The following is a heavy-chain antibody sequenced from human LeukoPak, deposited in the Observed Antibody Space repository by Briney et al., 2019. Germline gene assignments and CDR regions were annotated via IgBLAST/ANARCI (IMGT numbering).Heavy chain of an antibody. CDR1: GFTFSGYA. CDR3: AKGPYGDDAFDI. CDR2: ISGSGGST. Sequence: GGSLRLSCAASGFTFSGYAMSWVRQAPGKGLEWVSAISGSGGSTYYADSVKGRFTISRDNSKNTLYLQMNSLRAEDTAVYYCAKGPYGDDAFDIWGQGTMVTVSS. J-gene: IGHJ3*02. D-gene: IGHD4-17*01. V-gene: IGHV3-23*01.